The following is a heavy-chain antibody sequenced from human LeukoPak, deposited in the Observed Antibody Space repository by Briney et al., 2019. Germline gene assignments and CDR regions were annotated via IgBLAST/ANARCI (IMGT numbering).Heavy chain of an antibody. Sequence: GGSLRLSCAASGFTFSDYYMSWIRQAPGKGLEWVSYISSSGSTIYYADSVKGRFTISRDNAKNSLYLQMNSLRAEDTAVYYCARASAAIAARPFTFDYWGQGTLVTVSS. CDR2: ISSSGSTI. D-gene: IGHD6-6*01. CDR1: GFTFSDYY. V-gene: IGHV3-11*04. J-gene: IGHJ4*02. CDR3: ARASAAIAARPFTFDY.